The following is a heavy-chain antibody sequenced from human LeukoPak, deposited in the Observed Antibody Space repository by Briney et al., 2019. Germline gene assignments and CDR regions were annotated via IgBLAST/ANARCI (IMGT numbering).Heavy chain of an antibody. CDR1: GFTFSSYG. D-gene: IGHD1-26*01. J-gene: IGHJ4*02. CDR3: AGEALSYFYFDY. CDR2: IWYDGSKK. Sequence: PGGSLRLSCAASGFTFSSYGMHWVRQAPGKGLEWVAVIWYDGSKKYYADSVEGRFTISRDNSKTTLYLQMNSLRAEDTAVYFCAGEALSYFYFDYWGQGTLVTVSS. V-gene: IGHV3-33*01.